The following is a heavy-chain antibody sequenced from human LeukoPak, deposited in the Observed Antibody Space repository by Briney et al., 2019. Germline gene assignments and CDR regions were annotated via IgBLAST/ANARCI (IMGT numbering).Heavy chain of an antibody. CDR2: ISAYNGNT. V-gene: IGHV1-18*01. CDR3: AREDIVVVPAQRTYYYYYYGMDV. J-gene: IGHJ6*02. CDR1: GYTFTSYG. Sequence: ASVKVSCKASGYTFTSYGISWVRQAPGQGLEWMGWISAYNGNTNYAQKLQGRVTMTTDTSTSTAYMELRSLRSDDTAVYYCAREDIVVVPAQRTYYYYYYGMDVWGQGTTVTVSS. D-gene: IGHD2-2*01.